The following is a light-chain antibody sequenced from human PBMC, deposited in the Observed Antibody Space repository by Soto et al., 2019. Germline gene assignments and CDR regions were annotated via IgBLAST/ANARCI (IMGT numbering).Light chain of an antibody. Sequence: DIQMTQSPSSLSASVGDGVTITCRASQSISSYLNWYQQKPGKAPNILIYAASSLQSGVPSRFSGSGSGTDFTLTISSLQPEDFATYYCQQSYSIPITFGQGTRLEIK. CDR1: QSISSY. J-gene: IGKJ5*01. V-gene: IGKV1-39*01. CDR3: QQSYSIPIT. CDR2: AAS.